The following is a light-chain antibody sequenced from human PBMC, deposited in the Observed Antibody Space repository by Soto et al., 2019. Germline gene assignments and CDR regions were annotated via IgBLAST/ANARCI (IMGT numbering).Light chain of an antibody. CDR2: EVT. CDR1: SSDIGNYDF. CDR3: SSYTISDTLV. V-gene: IGLV2-14*01. J-gene: IGLJ1*01. Sequence: QSVLTQPASVSGSPGQSTTISCTGTSSDIGNYDFVSWYQQHPGKVPKLVIYEVTKRPSGVSNRFSGSKSGNTASLTISGLQAEDEADYYCSSYTISDTLVFGTGTKLTVL.